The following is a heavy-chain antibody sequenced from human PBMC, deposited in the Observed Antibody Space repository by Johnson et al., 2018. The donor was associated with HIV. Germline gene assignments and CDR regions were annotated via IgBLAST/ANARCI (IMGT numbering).Heavy chain of an antibody. CDR1: GFTFSSYW. Sequence: VQLVESGGGLVQPGGSLRLSCAASGFTFSSYWMSWVRQAPGKGLEWVSLIYPGGTTFYADSVKGRFSISRDNSKNTVSLQMSSLKAEDTAMYYCEGSGRLHDVFDIWGQGTMVTVSS. D-gene: IGHD6-19*01. CDR2: IYPGGTT. J-gene: IGHJ3*02. CDR3: EGSGRLHDVFDI. V-gene: IGHV3-66*01.